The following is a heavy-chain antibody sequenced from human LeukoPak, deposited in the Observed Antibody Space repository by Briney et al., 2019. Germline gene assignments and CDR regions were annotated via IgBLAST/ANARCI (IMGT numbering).Heavy chain of an antibody. CDR3: ARLGDSSGPRDY. V-gene: IGHV4-59*08. J-gene: IGHJ4*02. D-gene: IGHD3-22*01. CDR1: GGSISSYY. Sequence: SETLSLNCTVSGGSISSYYRSWIRQPPGKGLEWIGYIYYSGSTNYNPSLKSRVTISVDTSKNQFSLKLSSVTAADTAVYYCARLGDSSGPRDYWGQGTLVTVSS. CDR2: IYYSGST.